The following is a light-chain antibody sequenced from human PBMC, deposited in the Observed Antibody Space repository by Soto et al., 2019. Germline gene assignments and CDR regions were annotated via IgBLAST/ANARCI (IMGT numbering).Light chain of an antibody. CDR3: QQYNNLPPNP. CDR1: QSVNSK. J-gene: IGKJ1*01. CDR2: GAS. Sequence: PSGRTSQSVNSKLAWYQQKPGQAPRLLIYGASTRATGIPARFSGSVSGTEFTLTISCLHSDDFAVYYCQQYNNLPPNPFGQGTKVDI. V-gene: IGKV3-15*01.